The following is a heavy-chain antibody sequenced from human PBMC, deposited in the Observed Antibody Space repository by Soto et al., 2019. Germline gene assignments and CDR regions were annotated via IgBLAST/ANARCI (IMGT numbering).Heavy chain of an antibody. Sequence: GASVKVSCKASGYTFTSYGISWVRQAPGQGLEWMGWISAYNGNTNYAQKLQGRVTMTTDTSTSTAYMELRSLRPEDTAVYYCAKTDPGGRCSGICYPDYWGQGTLVTVSS. J-gene: IGHJ4*02. CDR1: GYTFTSYG. CDR3: AKTDPGGRCSGICYPDY. D-gene: IGHD2-15*01. V-gene: IGHV1-18*01. CDR2: ISAYNGNT.